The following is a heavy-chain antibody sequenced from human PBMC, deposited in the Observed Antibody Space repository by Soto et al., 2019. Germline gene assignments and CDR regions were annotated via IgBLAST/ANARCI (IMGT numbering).Heavy chain of an antibody. CDR3: ARVRIVGAREIDF. CDR1: GYTFNRHG. D-gene: IGHD1-26*01. CDR2: ISGYNGDI. V-gene: IGHV1-18*04. J-gene: IGHJ4*02. Sequence: QVHLVQSGGEVKKPGASVKVSCKASGYTFNRHGITWVRQAPGQGLEWMGWISGYNGDINYELKFQGRVTLSSDTLTSTVYLELKSLRFDDTAVYYCARVRIVGAREIDFWGQGTLVTVSS.